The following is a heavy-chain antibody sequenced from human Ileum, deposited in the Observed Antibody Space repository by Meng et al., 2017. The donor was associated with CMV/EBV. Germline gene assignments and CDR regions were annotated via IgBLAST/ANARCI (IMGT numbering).Heavy chain of an antibody. Sequence: GESLKISCAASGFSFTVFAMTWVRQAPGKGLEWVSVIYKDGSTSYAASVKGRFTISRDTSKMTVSLQMNSLSVEDTAVYYCLRSFHYWSFDGWGQGATVTVSS. CDR2: IYKDGST. CDR1: GFSFTVFA. D-gene: IGHD3-3*02. V-gene: IGHV3-23*03. J-gene: IGHJ6*02. CDR3: LRSFHYWSFDG.